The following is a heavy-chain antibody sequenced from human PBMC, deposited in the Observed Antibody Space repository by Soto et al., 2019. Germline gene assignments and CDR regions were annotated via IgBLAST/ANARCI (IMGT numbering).Heavy chain of an antibody. Sequence: PGGSLRLSCAASGFTFSSYAMSWVRQAPGKGLEWVSAISGSGGSTYYADSVKGRFTISRDNSKNTLYLQMNSLRAEDTAVYYCAKDLSGFQIHRLDYWGQGTLVTVSS. J-gene: IGHJ4*02. CDR2: ISGSGGST. D-gene: IGHD3-16*01. CDR3: AKDLSGFQIHRLDY. V-gene: IGHV3-23*01. CDR1: GFTFSSYA.